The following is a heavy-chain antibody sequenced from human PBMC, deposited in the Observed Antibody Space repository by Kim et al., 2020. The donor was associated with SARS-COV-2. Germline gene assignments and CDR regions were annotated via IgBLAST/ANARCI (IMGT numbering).Heavy chain of an antibody. V-gene: IGHV4-34*01. CDR3: ARGRSGLRPDP. CDR2: T. J-gene: IGHJ5*02. D-gene: IGHD5-12*01. Sequence: TSNTPSLKSRVTISVDTSKNQFSLKLSSVTAADKAVYYCARGRSGLRPDPWGQGTLVTVSS.